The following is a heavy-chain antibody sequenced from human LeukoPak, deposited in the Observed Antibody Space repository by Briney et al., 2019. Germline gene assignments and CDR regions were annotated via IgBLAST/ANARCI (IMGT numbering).Heavy chain of an antibody. J-gene: IGHJ4*02. D-gene: IGHD3-22*01. V-gene: IGHV1-2*02. CDR3: ARDFDYDSRGTGLGY. CDR1: GYTFTGYY. Sequence: ASVKVSCKASGYTFTGYYMHWVRQAPGQGLEWMGWINPNSGGTNYPQKFQGRVTMTRDTSISTAYMELSRLRSDDTAVYYCARDFDYDSRGTGLGYWGQGTLVTVSS. CDR2: INPNSGGT.